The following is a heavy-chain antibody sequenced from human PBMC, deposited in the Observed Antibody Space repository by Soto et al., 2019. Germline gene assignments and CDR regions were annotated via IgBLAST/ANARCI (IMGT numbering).Heavy chain of an antibody. CDR3: ARGGPYYDFWSGYFDY. J-gene: IGHJ4*02. Sequence: ASVKVSCKASGYTFTGYYMHWVRQAPGQGLEWMGWINPNSGGTNYAQKFQGWVTMTRDTSISTAYMELSRLRSDDTAVYYCARGGPYYDFWSGYFDYWGQGTLVTVSS. CDR2: INPNSGGT. CDR1: GYTFTGYY. D-gene: IGHD3-3*01. V-gene: IGHV1-2*04.